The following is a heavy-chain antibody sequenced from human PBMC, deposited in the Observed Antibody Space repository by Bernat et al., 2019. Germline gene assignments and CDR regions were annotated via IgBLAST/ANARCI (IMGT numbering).Heavy chain of an antibody. Sequence: QVQLQQWGAGLLKPSETLSLTCAVYGGSFSGYYWSWIRQPPGKGLEWIGEINHSGSTNYNPSLKSRVTISVDTSKNQFSLKLSSVTAADTAVYYCARDYYGSGSYYGYSDYWGQGTLVTVSS. CDR3: ARDYYGSGSYYGYSDY. V-gene: IGHV4-34*01. CDR2: INHSGST. D-gene: IGHD3-10*01. CDR1: GGSFSGYY. J-gene: IGHJ4*02.